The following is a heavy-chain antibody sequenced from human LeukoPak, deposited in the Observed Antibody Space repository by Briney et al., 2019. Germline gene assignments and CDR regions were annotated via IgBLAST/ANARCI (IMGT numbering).Heavy chain of an antibody. CDR3: ASVSGGSRNLYNWFDP. Sequence: ASVKVSCKASGYTFTSYYMHWVRQAPGQGLEWMGLINPTGGGTGYAQKFQGRVTMTRDMSTSTAYMELSSLRSEDTAVYYCASVSGGSRNLYNWFDPWGQGTLVTVSS. CDR1: GYTFTSYY. J-gene: IGHJ5*02. V-gene: IGHV1-46*03. D-gene: IGHD2-15*01. CDR2: INPTGGGT.